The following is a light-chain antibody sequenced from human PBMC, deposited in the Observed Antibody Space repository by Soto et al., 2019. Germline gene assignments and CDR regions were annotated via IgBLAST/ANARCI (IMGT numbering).Light chain of an antibody. CDR3: QQYYSTPWT. V-gene: IGKV4-1*01. CDR2: WAS. Sequence: DIVVTQSPDPLAVSLGERATINCKSSQSVLYSSNNKNYLAWYQHKPGQPPKLLIYWASTRESGVPGRFSGSGSGTDFTLNISSLQAEDVAVYYCQQYYSTPWTFGQGTKVEIK. CDR1: QSVLYSSNNKNY. J-gene: IGKJ1*01.